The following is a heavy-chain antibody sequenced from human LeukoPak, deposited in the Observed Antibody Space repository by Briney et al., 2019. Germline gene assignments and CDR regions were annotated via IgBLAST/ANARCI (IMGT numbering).Heavy chain of an antibody. D-gene: IGHD6-25*01. CDR1: GGSISSGGYY. CDR3: ARLGSGENWFDP. CDR2: IYYSGGT. J-gene: IGHJ5*02. Sequence: SQTLSLTCTVSGGSISSGGYYWSWIRQHPGRGLEWIGYIYYSGGTHYNPSLKSRVTISEDMSKNQFSLKLSSVTAADTAVYCCARLGSGENWFDPWGQGTLVTVSS. V-gene: IGHV4-31*03.